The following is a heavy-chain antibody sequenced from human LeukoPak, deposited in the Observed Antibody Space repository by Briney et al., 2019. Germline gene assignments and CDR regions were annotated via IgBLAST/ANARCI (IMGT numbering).Heavy chain of an antibody. V-gene: IGHV4-59*01. Sequence: SETLSLTCTVSGGSISSYYWSWIRQPPGKGLEWIGYIYYSGSTNYNPSLKSRVTISVDTSKNQFSLKLSSVTAADTAVYYCARGTVTGGSYFDFDYWGQGTLITVSS. CDR3: ARGTVTGGSYFDFDY. J-gene: IGHJ4*02. CDR2: IYYSGST. D-gene: IGHD1-26*01. CDR1: GGSISSYY.